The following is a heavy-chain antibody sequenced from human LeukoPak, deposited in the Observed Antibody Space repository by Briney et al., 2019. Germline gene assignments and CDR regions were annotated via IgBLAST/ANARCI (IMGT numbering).Heavy chain of an antibody. CDR3: AKRYYEANAFDI. CDR2: IYHSGST. V-gene: IGHV4-38-2*01. Sequence: SETLSLTCAVSGYSISSDYYWGWIRQPPGKGLEWIGSIYHSGSTYYNPSLKSRVTISVDTSKNQFSLKLSSVTAADTAVYYCAKRYYEANAFDIWGQGTMVTVSS. D-gene: IGHD3-3*01. J-gene: IGHJ3*02. CDR1: GYSISSDYY.